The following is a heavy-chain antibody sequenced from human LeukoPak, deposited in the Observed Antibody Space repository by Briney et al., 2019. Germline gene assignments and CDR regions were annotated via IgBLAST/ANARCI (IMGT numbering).Heavy chain of an antibody. D-gene: IGHD4-17*01. V-gene: IGHV3-30-3*01. CDR3: ARGSDETVTISGWFDP. CDR2: ILYDGSNQ. CDR1: GFTFSTYA. Sequence: PGGSLRLSCAASGFTFSTYAMHWVCQAPGRGLEWVAVILYDGSNQYYADSVKGRFTISRDNAKNTLYLQMNSLRAEDTAVYYCARGSDETVTISGWFDPWGQGTLVTVSS. J-gene: IGHJ5*02.